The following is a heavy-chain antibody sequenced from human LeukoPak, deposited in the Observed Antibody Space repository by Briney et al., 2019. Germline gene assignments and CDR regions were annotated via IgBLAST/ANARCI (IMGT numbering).Heavy chain of an antibody. D-gene: IGHD2-8*01. CDR3: VGLGGYCTNSVCYSTFDI. CDR2: TYISGTT. V-gene: IGHV4-4*07. CDR1: GGSLSSYY. Sequence: SETLSLTYTVSGGSLSSYYWSWIRQPAGKGLEWIGRTYISGTTNYNPSLKSRFTMSVDISKNQFSLKLSSVTAADTAVYYCVGLGGYCTNSVCYSTFDIWGQGTMVTVSS. J-gene: IGHJ3*02.